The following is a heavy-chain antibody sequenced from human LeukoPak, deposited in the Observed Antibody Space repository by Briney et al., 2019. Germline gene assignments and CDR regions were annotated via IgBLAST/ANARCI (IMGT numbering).Heavy chain of an antibody. CDR2: ISYDGSNK. CDR3: AKGYDYVWGSYRYFDY. CDR1: GFTFSSYG. Sequence: GGSLRLSCAASGFTFSSYGMHWVRQAPGKGLEWVAVISYDGSNKYYADSVRGRFTISRDNSKNTLYLQMNSLRAEDTAVYYCAKGYDYVWGSYRYFDYWGQGTLVTVSS. V-gene: IGHV3-30*18. D-gene: IGHD3-16*02. J-gene: IGHJ4*02.